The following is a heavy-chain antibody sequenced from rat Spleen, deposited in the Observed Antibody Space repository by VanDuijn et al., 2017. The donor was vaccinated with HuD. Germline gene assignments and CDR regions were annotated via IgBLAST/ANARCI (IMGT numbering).Heavy chain of an antibody. CDR1: GFTFNNYW. CDR2: ITNAAGKV. Sequence: EVQLVESGGGLVQPGRSLKLSCVASGFTFNNYWMTWIRQAPGKGLEWVASITNAAGKVHYPDSVKGRFTISRDNAKNTQYLQMDSLRSEDTATYYGARSIYRYNYCFDYWGQGVMVTVSS. V-gene: IGHV5-31*01. J-gene: IGHJ2*01. D-gene: IGHD1-5*01. CDR3: ARSIYRYNYCFDY.